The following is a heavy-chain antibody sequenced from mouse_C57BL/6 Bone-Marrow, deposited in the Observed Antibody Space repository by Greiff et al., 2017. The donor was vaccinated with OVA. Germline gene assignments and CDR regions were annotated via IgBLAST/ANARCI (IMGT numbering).Heavy chain of an antibody. Sequence: EVKLLESGPGLVKPSQSLSLTCSVTGYSITSGYYWNWIRQFPGNKLEWMGYISYDGSNNYNPSLKNRISITRDTSKNQFFLKLNSVTTEDTATYYCARDLGDYGLDYWGQGTTLTVSS. J-gene: IGHJ2*01. CDR1: GYSITSGYY. CDR2: ISYDGSN. D-gene: IGHD2-4*01. CDR3: ARDLGDYGLDY. V-gene: IGHV3-6*01.